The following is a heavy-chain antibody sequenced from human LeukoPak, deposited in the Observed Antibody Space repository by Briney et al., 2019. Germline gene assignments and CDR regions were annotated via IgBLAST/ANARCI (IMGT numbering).Heavy chain of an antibody. CDR3: AREPTTSIAAAGMGLHWFDP. Sequence: ASVKVSCKASGYTFTSYYMHWVRQAPGQGLEWMGLINPSGGSTSYAQKFQGRVTMTRDMSTSTVYMELSSLRSEDTAVYYCAREPTTSIAAAGMGLHWFDPWGQGTLVTVSS. V-gene: IGHV1-46*01. D-gene: IGHD6-13*01. CDR2: INPSGGST. CDR1: GYTFTSYY. J-gene: IGHJ5*02.